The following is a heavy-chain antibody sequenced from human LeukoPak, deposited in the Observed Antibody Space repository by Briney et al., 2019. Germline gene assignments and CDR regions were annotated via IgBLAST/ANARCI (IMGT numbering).Heavy chain of an antibody. CDR3: TTNTGDD. V-gene: IGHV3-7*01. CDR2: IKPDGSEK. J-gene: IGHJ4*02. Sequence: GGSLRLFCAASGFTFSAFWMTWVRQAPGKGLEWVANIKPDGSEKSYVDSVKGRFTISRDNAKNSLYLEMNSLRAEDTALYYCTTNTGDDWGQGTLVTVSS. D-gene: IGHD2-8*02. CDR1: GFTFSAFW.